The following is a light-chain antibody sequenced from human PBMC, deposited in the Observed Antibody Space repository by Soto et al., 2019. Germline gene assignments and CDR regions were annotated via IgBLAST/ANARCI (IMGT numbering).Light chain of an antibody. Sequence: NQYLVMLHLSPALAATLSCRVCQCVNRNFLAWYQQKPGQPPRLLIYGASSRASGIPDRFSGSGSGTDFTLTISRLEAEDFAVYYCQQYGSSPSTFGQGTKVDIK. CDR2: GAS. V-gene: IGKV3-20*01. CDR1: QCVNRNF. J-gene: IGKJ1*01. CDR3: QQYGSSPST.